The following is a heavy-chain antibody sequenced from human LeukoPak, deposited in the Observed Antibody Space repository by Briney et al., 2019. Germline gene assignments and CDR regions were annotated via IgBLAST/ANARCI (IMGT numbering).Heavy chain of an antibody. D-gene: IGHD3-3*01. CDR1: GGSISSYY. CDR3: ARGPVKRIRFLEWLPPFDY. CDR2: IYHIGST. J-gene: IGHJ4*02. V-gene: IGHV4-59*12. Sequence: SETLSLTCTVSGGSISSYYWTWIRQPPGKGLEWIGYIYHIGSTDYNPSLKSRVTISLDTSKNQFSLKLSSVTAADTAVYYCARGPVKRIRFLEWLPPFDYWGQGTLVTVSS.